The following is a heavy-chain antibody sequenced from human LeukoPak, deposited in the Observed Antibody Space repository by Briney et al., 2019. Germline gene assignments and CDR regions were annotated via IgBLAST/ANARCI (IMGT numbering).Heavy chain of an antibody. CDR2: IYSGGST. D-gene: IGHD6-13*01. J-gene: IGHJ6*02. V-gene: IGHV3-NL1*01. CDR3: ARERVQITRSSSPLTPGLYYYYYGMDV. CDR1: GFTFSSYG. Sequence: GGSLRLSCAASGFTFSSYGMHWVRQAPGKGLEWVSVIYSGGSTYYADSVKGRFTISRDNSKNTLYLQMNSLRAEDTAVYYCARERVQITRSSSPLTPGLYYYYYGMDVWGQGTTVTVSS.